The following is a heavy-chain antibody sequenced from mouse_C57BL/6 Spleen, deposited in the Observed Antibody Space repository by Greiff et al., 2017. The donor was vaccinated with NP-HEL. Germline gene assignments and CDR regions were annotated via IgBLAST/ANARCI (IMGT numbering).Heavy chain of an antibody. D-gene: IGHD1-1*01. CDR2: ISSGSSTI. V-gene: IGHV5-17*01. J-gene: IGHJ2*01. CDR1: GFTFSDYG. CDR3: ARDYYGNSDDYFDY. Sequence: EVMLVESGGGLVKPGGSLKLSCAASGFTFSDYGMHWVRQAPEKGLEWVAYISSGSSTIYYADTVKGRFTISRDNAKNTLVLQMTSLRSEDTAMYYCARDYYGNSDDYFDYWGQGTTLTVSS.